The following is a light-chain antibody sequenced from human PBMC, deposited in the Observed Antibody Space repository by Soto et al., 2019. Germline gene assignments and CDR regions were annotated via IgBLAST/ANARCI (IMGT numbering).Light chain of an antibody. CDR1: QNLSRN. V-gene: IGKV3-15*01. J-gene: IGKJ2*01. Sequence: EVVMTQSPATLSVSPGARATLSCRASQNLSRNLAWYQQQPGQAPRLLIYGASTRATGIPARFSGSGSGTDFTLTIRSLQSEDFAVYYCQHYDNWPHTFGQGTKLEIK. CDR2: GAS. CDR3: QHYDNWPHT.